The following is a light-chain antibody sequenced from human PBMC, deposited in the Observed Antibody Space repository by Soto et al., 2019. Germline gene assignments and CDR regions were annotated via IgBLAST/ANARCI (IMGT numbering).Light chain of an antibody. CDR2: GAS. CDR1: QSVRSN. V-gene: IGKV3-15*01. Sequence: EIVMTQSPATLSVSPGERATLSCRASQSVRSNLAWYQQKPGQAPRLLIYGASNRTTGIPARFSGSGSGTEFTLTISSLLSEDFAVYYCQQYNNWPPLTFGGGTKVEIK. CDR3: QQYNNWPPLT. J-gene: IGKJ4*01.